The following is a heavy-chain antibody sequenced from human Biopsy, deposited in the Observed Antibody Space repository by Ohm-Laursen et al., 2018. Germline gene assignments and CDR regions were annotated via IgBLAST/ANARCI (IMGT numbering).Heavy chain of an antibody. D-gene: IGHD6-13*01. CDR3: ARVPLPGIGAAYQGRFLYGMDV. V-gene: IGHV4-34*01. CDR1: GGSFNGYF. CDR2: ITQSGST. Sequence: SDTLSLTCAVYGGSFNGYFWSWIRQPPGKGLEWIGDITQSGSTNYSPSLKSRVTISVDTAKKQFSPSLRSVTAADTAVYYCARVPLPGIGAAYQGRFLYGMDVWGQGTTVSVSS. J-gene: IGHJ6*02.